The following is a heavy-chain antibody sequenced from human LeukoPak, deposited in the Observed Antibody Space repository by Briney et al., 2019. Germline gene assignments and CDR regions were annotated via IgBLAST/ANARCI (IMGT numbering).Heavy chain of an antibody. CDR3: ARAHYGSGSYSYYGMDA. J-gene: IGHJ6*04. CDR2: IIPIFGTA. Sequence: SVKVSCKASGGTFSSYAISWVRQAPGQGLEWMGGIIPIFGTANYAQKFQGRVTITADESTSTAYMELSSLRSEDTAVYYCARAHYGSGSYSYYGMDAWGKGTTVTVSS. D-gene: IGHD3-10*01. V-gene: IGHV1-69*13. CDR1: GGTFSSYA.